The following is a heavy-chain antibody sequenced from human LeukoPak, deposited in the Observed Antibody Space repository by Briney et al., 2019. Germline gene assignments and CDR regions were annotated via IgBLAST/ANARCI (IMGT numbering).Heavy chain of an antibody. J-gene: IGHJ4*02. D-gene: IGHD3-9*01. CDR1: GYTFSDYY. CDR3: ARGLNWDPHYDILTGTYYFDY. Sequence: ASVKVSCKASGYTFSDYYLHWVRQATGQGLEWMGWMNPNSGSTGYAQKFQGRVTMTRNTSISTAYMELSSLRSEDTAVYYCARGLNWDPHYDILTGTYYFDYWGQGTLVTVSS. V-gene: IGHV1-8*02. CDR2: MNPNSGST.